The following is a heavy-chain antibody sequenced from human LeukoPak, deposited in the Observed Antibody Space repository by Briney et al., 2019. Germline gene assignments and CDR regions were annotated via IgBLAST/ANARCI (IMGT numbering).Heavy chain of an antibody. CDR3: ARGRSTMVRGVRDGYYYYGMDV. CDR1: GGSFSGYY. Sequence: PSETLSLTCAVYGGSFSGYYWSWIRQPPGKGLEWIGEINHSGSTNYNPSLKSRATISVDTSKNQFSLKLSSVTAADTAVYYCARGRSTMVRGVRDGYYYYGMDVWGKGTTVTVSS. D-gene: IGHD3-10*01. J-gene: IGHJ6*04. CDR2: INHSGST. V-gene: IGHV4-34*01.